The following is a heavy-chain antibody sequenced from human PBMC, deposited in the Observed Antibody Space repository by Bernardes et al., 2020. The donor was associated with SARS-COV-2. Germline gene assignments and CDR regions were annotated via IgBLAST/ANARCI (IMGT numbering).Heavy chain of an antibody. D-gene: IGHD1-1*01. Sequence: GSLRLSCAASGFTFSSYSMNWVRQAPGKGLEWVSSISSSSSYIYYADSVKGRFTISRDNAKNSLYLQMNSLRAEDTAVYYCARVRNWNDLDAFDIWGQGTMVTVSS. J-gene: IGHJ3*02. CDR1: GFTFSSYS. CDR3: ARVRNWNDLDAFDI. V-gene: IGHV3-21*01. CDR2: ISSSSSYI.